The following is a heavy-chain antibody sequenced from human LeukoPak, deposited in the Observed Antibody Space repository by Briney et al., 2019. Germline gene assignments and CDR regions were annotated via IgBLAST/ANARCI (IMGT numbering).Heavy chain of an antibody. J-gene: IGHJ4*02. CDR2: IYHSGST. CDR1: GYSINSGYY. D-gene: IGHD6-19*01. CDR3: ARAASIAVASPGTFDY. Sequence: PSETLSLTCGVSGYSINSGYYWGWIRQPPGKGLEWIGSIYHSGSTYYNPSLKSRVTISVDTSKNQFSPKLTSVTAADTAVYYCARAASIAVASPGTFDYWGQGTLVTVSS. V-gene: IGHV4-38-2*01.